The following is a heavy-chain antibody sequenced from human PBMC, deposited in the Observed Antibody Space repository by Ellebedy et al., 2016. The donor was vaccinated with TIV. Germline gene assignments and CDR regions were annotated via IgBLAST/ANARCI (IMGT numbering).Heavy chain of an antibody. CDR3: ARGNYYGTGRPRAFDI. Sequence: QTLSLTCAISGDTVSAITAAWDWFRQSPSRGLEWLGRTYYRSKWNNDYSESVKSRISIKSDTSKNHFSLQLTSVSPEDTAMYYCARGNYYGTGRPRAFDIWGQGTMVTVSS. D-gene: IGHD3-10*01. CDR1: GDTVSAITAA. CDR2: TYYRSKWNN. J-gene: IGHJ3*02. V-gene: IGHV6-1*01.